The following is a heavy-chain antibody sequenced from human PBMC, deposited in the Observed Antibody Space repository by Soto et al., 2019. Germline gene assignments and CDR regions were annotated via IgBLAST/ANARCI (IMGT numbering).Heavy chain of an antibody. Sequence: PSETLSLTCTVSGGSISSYYWSGIRQPPGKGLEWIGYIYYSGSTNYNPSLKSRVTISVDTSKNQFSLKLSSVTAADTAVYYCARGGYYGSGSYYSLGMDVWGQGTTVTVSS. CDR3: ARGGYYGSGSYYSLGMDV. V-gene: IGHV4-59*01. CDR1: GGSISSYY. D-gene: IGHD3-10*01. CDR2: IYYSGST. J-gene: IGHJ6*02.